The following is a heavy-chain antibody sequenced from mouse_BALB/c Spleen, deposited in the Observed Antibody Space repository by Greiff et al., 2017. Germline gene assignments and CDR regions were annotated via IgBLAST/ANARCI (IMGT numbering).Heavy chain of an antibody. CDR3: NACRGDYAMDY. V-gene: IGHV14-4*02. Sequence: EVQLQQSGAELVRSGASVKLSCTASGFNIKDYYMHWVKQRPEQGLEWIGWIDPENGDTEYAPKFQGKATMTADTSSNTAYLQLSSLTSEDTAVYYCNACRGDYAMDYWGQGTSVTVSS. CDR1: GFNIKDYY. J-gene: IGHJ4*01. CDR2: IDPENGDT.